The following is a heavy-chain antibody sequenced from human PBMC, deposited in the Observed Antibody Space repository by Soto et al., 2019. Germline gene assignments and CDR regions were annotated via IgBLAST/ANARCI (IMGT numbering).Heavy chain of an antibody. CDR2: ISAYNGNT. J-gene: IGHJ6*02. V-gene: IGHV1-18*01. D-gene: IGHD6-13*01. Sequence: QVQLVQSGAEVKKPGASVKVSCKASGYTFTSYGISWVRQAPGQGLEWMGWISAYNGNTNYAQKLQGRVTMTTDTSTSTAYMELRGLRSDDTAVYYCERDLSRYGAEYSSSWSYGMDVWGQGTTVTVSS. CDR1: GYTFTSYG. CDR3: ERDLSRYGAEYSSSWSYGMDV.